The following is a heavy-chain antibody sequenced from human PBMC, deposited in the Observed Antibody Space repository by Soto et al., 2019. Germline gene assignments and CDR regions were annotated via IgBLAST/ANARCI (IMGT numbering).Heavy chain of an antibody. D-gene: IGHD2-21*02. V-gene: IGHV4-4*02. CDR2: VYHTGDT. CDR1: GGTDASSHW. CDR3: AREIVTAGGNNYFNT. Sequence: SETLSLTCGVSGGTDASSHWWSWVRQSPSRGLEWIGNVYHTGDTNFNPSLQRRVTFSVDKSNNQFSLRLTSLTAADTAVYFCAREIVTAGGNNYFNTWGPGTLETVSS. J-gene: IGHJ5*01.